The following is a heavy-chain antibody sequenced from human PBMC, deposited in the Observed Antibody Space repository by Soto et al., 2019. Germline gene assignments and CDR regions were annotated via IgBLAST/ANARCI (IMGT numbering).Heavy chain of an antibody. CDR1: GFIFSNYV. J-gene: IGHJ4*02. D-gene: IGHD3-10*01. V-gene: IGHV3-30-3*01. CDR2: MSYDGTTK. CDR3: AREVLWSRYFDY. Sequence: QVQLVESGGGVVQPGRSLRLSCAASGFIFSNYVMYWVRQAPGKGLEWVAFMSYDGTTKSYADSVKGRFTISRDNSQNTLYLHMNSLRPEYTGVYYCAREVLWSRYFDYWGQGTLVTVSS.